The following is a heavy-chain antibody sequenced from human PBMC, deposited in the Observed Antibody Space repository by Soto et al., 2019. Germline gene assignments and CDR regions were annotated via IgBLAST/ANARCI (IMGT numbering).Heavy chain of an antibody. J-gene: IGHJ1*01. V-gene: IGHV1-69*01. D-gene: IGHD6-13*01. Sequence: QVQLVQSGAEVKKPGSSVKVSCKASGGTFSNFAISWVRQAPGQGLEWMGGFLPIFGTLNYAQRFQGRITISADESTSTAYMELSRLGSEDTAMYYCARFEQLVLHWGQGTLVTVSS. CDR3: ARFEQLVLH. CDR1: GGTFSNFA. CDR2: FLPIFGTL.